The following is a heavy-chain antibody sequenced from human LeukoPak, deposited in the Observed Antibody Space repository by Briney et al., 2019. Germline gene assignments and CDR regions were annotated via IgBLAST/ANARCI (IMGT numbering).Heavy chain of an antibody. CDR2: INPSGGST. V-gene: IGHV1-46*01. J-gene: IGHJ3*02. CDR3: AREVYYVSSGSTDAFDI. CDR1: GYTFTNYY. Sequence: VASVKVSCKASGYTFTNYYMHWVRQAPGQGLEWMGIINPSGGSTSYAQKFQGRVTMTRDMSTSTVYMELSSLRSEDTAVYYCAREVYYVSSGSTDAFDIWGQGTMVTVSS. D-gene: IGHD3-22*01.